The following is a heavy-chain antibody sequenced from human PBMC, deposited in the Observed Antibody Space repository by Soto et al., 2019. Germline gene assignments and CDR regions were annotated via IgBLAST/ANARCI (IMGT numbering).Heavy chain of an antibody. V-gene: IGHV4-31*03. Sequence: SETLSVTCTVSGGSISSGGYYWSWIRQHPGKGLEWIGYIYYSGSTYYNPSLKSRVTISVDTSKNQFSLKLSSVTAADTAVYYCARDRGPWTNFDYWGQGTLVTVSS. CDR2: IYYSGST. CDR3: ARDRGPWTNFDY. D-gene: IGHD1-26*01. J-gene: IGHJ4*02. CDR1: GGSISSGGYY.